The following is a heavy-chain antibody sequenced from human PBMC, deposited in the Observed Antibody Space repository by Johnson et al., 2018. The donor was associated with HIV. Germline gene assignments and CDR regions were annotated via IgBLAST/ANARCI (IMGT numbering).Heavy chain of an antibody. CDR1: GFTFSSYW. J-gene: IGHJ3*02. V-gene: IGHV3-7*05. Sequence: EVQLVESGGGLVQPGGSLRLSCAASGFTFSSYWMAWVRQAPGKGLEWVANMNQDGSKKCYVDSLRGRFTISRDNAKNSLSLQMTSLRAEDTAIYYCAREGRFLGAFDIWGQGTMVTVSS. CDR2: MNQDGSKK. CDR3: AREGRFLGAFDI. D-gene: IGHD2/OR15-2a*01.